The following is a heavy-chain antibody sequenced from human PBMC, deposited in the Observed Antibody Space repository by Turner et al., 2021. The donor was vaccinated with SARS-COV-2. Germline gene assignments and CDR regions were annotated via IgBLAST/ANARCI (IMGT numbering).Heavy chain of an antibody. J-gene: IGHJ4*02. CDR2: TIYDGSNK. D-gene: IGHD4-4*01. CDR3: AKQQGLYSNPMYYFDY. V-gene: IGHV3-30*18. Sequence: QVHPVASGGGVVQPGRYLRLPCAASGFTFSSNGMHWGRQDPGKGVEGVAVTIYDGSNKYYADSVKGRFTISRDNSKNTLYLKMNSLRAEDTAVYYCAKQQGLYSNPMYYFDYWGQGTLVTVSS. CDR1: GFTFSSNG.